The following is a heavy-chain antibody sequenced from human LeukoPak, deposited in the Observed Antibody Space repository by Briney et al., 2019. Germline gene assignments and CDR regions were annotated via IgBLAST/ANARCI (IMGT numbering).Heavy chain of an antibody. J-gene: IGHJ4*02. Sequence: SETLSLTCTVSGASITSYYWSWIRQPAGKGLEWIGHIYTSGSTNYNPSLKSRVTISLDTSKNQFSLKLTSVTAADTAVYYCTRGRGIWGQGTLVTVSS. CDR1: GASITSYY. CDR2: IYTSGST. CDR3: TRGRGI. D-gene: IGHD3-10*01. V-gene: IGHV4-4*07.